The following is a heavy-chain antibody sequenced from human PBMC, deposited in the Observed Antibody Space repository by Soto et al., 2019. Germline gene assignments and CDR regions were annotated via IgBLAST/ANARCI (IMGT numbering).Heavy chain of an antibody. Sequence: EVHLLESGGDLVQPGGSLRLSCAASGFTFSTYAMSWVRQAPGKGLEWVSAISGSGNRTYYAESVTGRFTISRDNSQNTLYLQMNSLRADDTALYYCVKNAGTVLLHFGDSWGQGTLVTVSS. CDR2: ISGSGNRT. V-gene: IGHV3-23*01. CDR3: VKNAGTVLLHFGDS. J-gene: IGHJ4*02. CDR1: GFTFSTYA. D-gene: IGHD3-10*01.